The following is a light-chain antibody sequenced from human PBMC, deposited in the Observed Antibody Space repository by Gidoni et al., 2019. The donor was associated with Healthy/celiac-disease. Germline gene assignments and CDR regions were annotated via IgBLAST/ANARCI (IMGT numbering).Light chain of an antibody. CDR1: SSDVGGYNY. Sequence: QSALTQPPSASWSPGQSVTISCTGTSSDVGGYNYVSWYQQHPGKAPKRMIYEVSKRPSGVPDRFSGSKSGNTASLTVSGLQAEDEADYYCSSYAGSNNLVFGGGTKLTVL. CDR3: SSYAGSNNLV. V-gene: IGLV2-8*01. J-gene: IGLJ2*01. CDR2: EVS.